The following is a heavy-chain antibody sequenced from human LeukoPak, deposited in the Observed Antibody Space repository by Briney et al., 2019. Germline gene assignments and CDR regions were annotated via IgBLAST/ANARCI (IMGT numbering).Heavy chain of an antibody. D-gene: IGHD5-24*01. CDR1: GFTFSSYE. CDR2: ISSSGSTI. J-gene: IGHJ4*02. CDR3: ATEFGRDGYNY. Sequence: GGSLRLSCAASGFTFSSYEMNWVRQAPGKGLEWVSYISSSGSTIYYADSVKGRFTISRDNAKNSLYLQMNSLRAEDTAVYYCATEFGRDGYNYWGQGTLVTVSS. V-gene: IGHV3-48*03.